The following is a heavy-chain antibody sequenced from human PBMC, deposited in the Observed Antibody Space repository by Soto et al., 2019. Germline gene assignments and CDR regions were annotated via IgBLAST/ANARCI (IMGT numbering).Heavy chain of an antibody. CDR2: ISASGGNT. V-gene: IGHV3-23*01. Sequence: TGGSLRLSCAASGFTFRSYAMNWVRQAPGKGLEWVSAISASGGNTYFADSVKGRFTISRDNSKNTLYLQLNSLRAEDTAVYFCAKDKAIIGPYDYWGQGALDTVSS. D-gene: IGHD5-18*01. J-gene: IGHJ4*02. CDR1: GFTFRSYA. CDR3: AKDKAIIGPYDY.